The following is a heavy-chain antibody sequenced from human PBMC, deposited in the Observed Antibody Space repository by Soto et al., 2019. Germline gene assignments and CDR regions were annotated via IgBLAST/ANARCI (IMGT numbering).Heavy chain of an antibody. V-gene: IGHV1-69*13. CDR3: ARDRFTTTPLGAFDI. Sequence: ASVKVSCKVSGSTFTSNGIGWVRQAPGQGLEWMGGIIPIFGTANYAQKFQGRVTITADESTSTAYMELSSLRSEDTAVYYCARDRFTTTPLGAFDIWGQGTMVTVSS. CDR2: IIPIFGTA. D-gene: IGHD1-26*01. J-gene: IGHJ3*02. CDR1: GSTFTSNG.